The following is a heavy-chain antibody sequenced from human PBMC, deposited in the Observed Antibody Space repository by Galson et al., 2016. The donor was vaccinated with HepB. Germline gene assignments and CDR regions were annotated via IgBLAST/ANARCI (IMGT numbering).Heavy chain of an antibody. CDR1: GFRLSSYS. Sequence: SLRLSCAASGFRLSSYSMNWVRQAPGKGLEWVSYIRSTGTTTHYADSVMGRFTISRDVATNSVYLQMNSLREEDTAVYYCARDPHALDFWGQGTLVTVSS. CDR2: IRSTGTTT. J-gene: IGHJ4*02. CDR3: ARDPHALDF. V-gene: IGHV3-48*02. D-gene: IGHD2-2*01.